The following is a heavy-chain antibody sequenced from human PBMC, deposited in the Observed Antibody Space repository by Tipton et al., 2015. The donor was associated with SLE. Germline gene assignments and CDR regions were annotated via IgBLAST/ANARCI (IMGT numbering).Heavy chain of an antibody. Sequence: QLVQSGAEVKKPGASVKVSCKASGYTFTDYEINWVRQATGQGLEWMGWMKPNNAYTDFAQKFQGRVTMTRNTSISTAYMELSSLRSEDTAVYYCARQPPVPGHNWFDLWGQGTLVTVSS. D-gene: IGHD1-14*01. CDR2: MKPNNAYT. CDR1: GYTFTDYE. V-gene: IGHV1-8*01. J-gene: IGHJ5*02. CDR3: ARQPPVPGHNWFDL.